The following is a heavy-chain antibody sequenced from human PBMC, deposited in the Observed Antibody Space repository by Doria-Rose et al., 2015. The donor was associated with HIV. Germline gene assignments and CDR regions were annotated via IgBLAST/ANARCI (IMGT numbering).Heavy chain of an antibody. V-gene: IGHV2-26*01. J-gene: IGHJ4*02. CDR3: ARIKSSRWYHKYYFDF. D-gene: IGHD6-13*01. CDR1: GVSLSSPGMG. Sequence: ETGPVLVKPTETLTLTCTVSGVSLSSPGMGVSWIRQPPGKALEWLANIFSDDERSYKTSLKSRLTISRSTSKCQVVLTRTDMDPVDTATYYCARIKSSRWYHKYYFDFWGQGTLVIVSA. CDR2: IFSDDER.